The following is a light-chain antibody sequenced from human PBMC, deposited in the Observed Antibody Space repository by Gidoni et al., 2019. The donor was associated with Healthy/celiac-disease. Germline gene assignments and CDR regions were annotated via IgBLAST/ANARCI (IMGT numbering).Light chain of an antibody. CDR1: KLGDKY. CDR3: QAWDSSTVV. V-gene: IGLV3-1*01. CDR2: QYS. J-gene: IGLJ2*01. Sequence: SYELTQPPSVYVSPGQTASITCSGDKLGDKYACWYQQKPGQSQVLVIYQYSKRPSGIPERFSGSNSGNTATLTISGTQAMDEADYYCQAWDSSTVVFGGGTKLTVL.